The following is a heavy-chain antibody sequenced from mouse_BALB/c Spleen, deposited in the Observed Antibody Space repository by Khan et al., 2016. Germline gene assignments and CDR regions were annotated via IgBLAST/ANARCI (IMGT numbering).Heavy chain of an antibody. CDR2: IWGDGST. Sequence: QVQLKESGPGLVAPSQSLSITCTVSGFSLTGYGVNWVRQPPGKGLEWLGMIWGDGSTDYNSALKSRLSINKDNSKSQVFLQMNSLQQHDSARSYCTRVWGDYWGQGTLVTVPS. CDR3: TRVWGDY. V-gene: IGHV2-6-7*01. CDR1: GFSLTGYG. D-gene: IGHD1-1*02. J-gene: IGHJ4*01.